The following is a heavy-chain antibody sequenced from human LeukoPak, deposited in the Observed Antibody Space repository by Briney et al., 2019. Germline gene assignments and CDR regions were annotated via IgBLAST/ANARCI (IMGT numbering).Heavy chain of an antibody. V-gene: IGHV4-30-4*08. D-gene: IGHD3/OR15-3a*01. CDR1: GGSISSGDYY. CDR3: ARGYGVDGLGPGHDL. J-gene: IGHJ2*01. Sequence: PSETLSLICTVSGGSISSGDYYWSWIRQPPGKGLEWIGYIYYSGSTYYNPSLKSRVTISVDTSKNQFSLKLSSVTAADTAVYYCARGYGVDGLGPGHDLWGRGTLVTVSS. CDR2: IYYSGST.